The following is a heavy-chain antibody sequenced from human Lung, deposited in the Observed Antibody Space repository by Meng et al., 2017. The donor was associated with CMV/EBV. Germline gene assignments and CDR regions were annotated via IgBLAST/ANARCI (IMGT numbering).Heavy chain of an antibody. CDR1: AASISSHY. CDR2: MYYSGIS. V-gene: IGHV4-59*11. D-gene: IGHD2-8*02. CDR3: ARYYCSGSSCYTTNWFDP. Sequence: SETLSLXCTVSAASISSHYWSWIRQSPGKGLEWIGYMYYSGISNYNPSLGGRATILLDMSKTQFSLKLTSVTAADTAVYFCARYYCSGSSCYTTNWFDPWGQGIQVTVSS. J-gene: IGHJ5*02.